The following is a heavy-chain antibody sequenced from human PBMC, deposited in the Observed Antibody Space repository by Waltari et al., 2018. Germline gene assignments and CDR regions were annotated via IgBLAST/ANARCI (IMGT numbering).Heavy chain of an antibody. CDR2: IIPIFGTA. V-gene: IGHV1-69*01. J-gene: IGHJ4*02. Sequence: QVQLVQSGAEVKKPGSSVKVSCKASGGTFSSYATSWVRPAPGQGLEWMGGIIPIFGTANYAQKFQGRVTITADESTSTAYMELSSLRSEDTAVYYCATTRPDYYDSSGYCDYWGQGTLVTVSS. D-gene: IGHD3-22*01. CDR1: GGTFSSYA. CDR3: ATTRPDYYDSSGYCDY.